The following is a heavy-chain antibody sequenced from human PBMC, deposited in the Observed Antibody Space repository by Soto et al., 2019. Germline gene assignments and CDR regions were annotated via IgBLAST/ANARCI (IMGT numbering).Heavy chain of an antibody. CDR2: ISGSGGST. CDR3: ANQYDFWSGSPLGVGYYFDY. Sequence: GGFLRLSCAASGFTFSSYAMSWVRQAPGKGLEWVSAISGSGGSTYYADSVKGRFTISRDNSKNTLYLQMNSLRAEDTAVYYCANQYDFWSGSPLGVGYYFDYWGQGTLVTVSS. V-gene: IGHV3-23*01. CDR1: GFTFSSYA. J-gene: IGHJ4*02. D-gene: IGHD3-3*01.